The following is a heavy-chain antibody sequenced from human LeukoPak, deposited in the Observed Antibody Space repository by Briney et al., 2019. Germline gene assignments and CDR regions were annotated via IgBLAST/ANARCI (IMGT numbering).Heavy chain of an antibody. Sequence: GGSLRLSCSASGFTFSNYAMHWVRQAPGKGLEYVSAISSNGGSTYYADSVKGRFTISRDNSKNTLHLQVSSLRAEDTAVYYCVRGSAFGDLDSWGQGTLVTVSS. D-gene: IGHD3-10*01. CDR3: VRGSAFGDLDS. CDR2: ISSNGGST. V-gene: IGHV3-64D*09. J-gene: IGHJ4*02. CDR1: GFTFSNYA.